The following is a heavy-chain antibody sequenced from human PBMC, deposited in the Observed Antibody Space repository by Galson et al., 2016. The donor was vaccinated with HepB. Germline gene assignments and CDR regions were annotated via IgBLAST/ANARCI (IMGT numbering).Heavy chain of an antibody. V-gene: IGHV4-39*01. CDR3: ARHRTYGDSPAAFEI. CDR1: GGSLNRNAYY. CDR2: IYYSGNT. Sequence: ETLSLTCTVSGGSLNRNAYYWDWIRQPPGKGLEWIGTIYYSGNTYYNPSLKSRVTISVDTSKNQFSLELSSVTAADTAVYYCARHRTYGDSPAAFEIWGRGTMVAVSS. D-gene: IGHD2-21*02. J-gene: IGHJ3*02.